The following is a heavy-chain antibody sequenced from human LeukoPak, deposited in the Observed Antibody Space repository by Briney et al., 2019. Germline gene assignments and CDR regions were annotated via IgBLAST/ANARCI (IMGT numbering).Heavy chain of an antibody. Sequence: PSETLSLTCTVSGGSISSGRYYWSWIRQPAGKGLEGIGRIYTSGSTNYNPSLKSRVTISVDTSKNQFSLKLSSVTAADTAVYYCARVGPDVLRFLEWLGNIDYWGQGTLVTVSS. CDR2: IYTSGST. V-gene: IGHV4-61*02. D-gene: IGHD3-3*01. J-gene: IGHJ4*02. CDR3: ARVGPDVLRFLEWLGNIDY. CDR1: GGSISSGRYY.